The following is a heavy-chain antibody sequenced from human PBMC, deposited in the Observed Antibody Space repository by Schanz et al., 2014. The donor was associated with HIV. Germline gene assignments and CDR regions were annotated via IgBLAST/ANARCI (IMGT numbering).Heavy chain of an antibody. CDR1: GDTFTNYA. Sequence: QVQLVQSGAEVKKPGSSVKVSCKASGDTFTNYAITWVRQAPGQGLEWMGGIIPIFGTTNYAQKFQGRVTITADVSTSTAYMELSSLRSEDTAVYYCARDFNIGDQYYFDYWGQGTLVTVSS. CDR3: ARDFNIGDQYYFDY. D-gene: IGHD2-21*02. V-gene: IGHV1-69*01. CDR2: IIPIFGTT. J-gene: IGHJ4*02.